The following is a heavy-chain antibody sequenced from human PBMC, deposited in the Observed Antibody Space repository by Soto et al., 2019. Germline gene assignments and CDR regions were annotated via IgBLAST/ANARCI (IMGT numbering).Heavy chain of an antibody. J-gene: IGHJ4*02. Sequence: AGSLRLSCAPYGFTFRTYAISSVRPAAGKGLERDYTISGSAGSTYYADSVKGRFTISRDNSKNTLFLQMNSLRAEDTAVYYCAKGHQHYDILTGFLYYFNYWGQGTLVTVSS. CDR2: ISGSAGST. CDR3: AKGHQHYDILTGFLYYFNY. D-gene: IGHD3-9*01. V-gene: IGHV3-23*01. CDR1: GFTFRTYA.